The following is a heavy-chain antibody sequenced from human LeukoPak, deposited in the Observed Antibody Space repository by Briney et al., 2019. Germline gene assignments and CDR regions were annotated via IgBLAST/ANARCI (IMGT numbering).Heavy chain of an antibody. CDR2: ISYDGSDK. CDR1: GFTFSSNA. CDR3: ARAVTWIDP. J-gene: IGHJ5*02. V-gene: IGHV3-30*04. Sequence: GRSLRLSCAASGFTFSSNAMHWVRQAPGKGLEWVAVISYDGSDKYYADSVKGRFTISRDNSKNTLDLQMNGLRAEDTAVYYCARAVTWIDPWGQGTLVTVSS.